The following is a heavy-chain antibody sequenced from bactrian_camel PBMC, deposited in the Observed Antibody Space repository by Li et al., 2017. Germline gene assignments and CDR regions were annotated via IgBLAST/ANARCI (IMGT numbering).Heavy chain of an antibody. D-gene: IGHD1*01. CDR2: MTSAGST. V-gene: IGHV3S55*01. J-gene: IGHJ4*01. Sequence: QLVESGGGSVQAGGSLRLSCAASRFRCGVDCMGRFRQPPGKEREGVAHMTSAGSTSYLDYVKGRFTISRDNTKNTLYLQLNNLKTEDTAMYYCQKQDDVKGQGTQVTVS. CDR1: RFRCGVDC.